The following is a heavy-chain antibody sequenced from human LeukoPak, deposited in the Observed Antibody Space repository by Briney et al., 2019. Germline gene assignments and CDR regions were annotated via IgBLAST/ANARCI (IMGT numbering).Heavy chain of an antibody. D-gene: IGHD3-3*01. J-gene: IGHJ6*02. Sequence: ASVKVSCKASGYTFTGYYMYWVRQAPGQGLEWMGWMNPNSGGTNYAQKFQGRVTMTRDTSISTAYMELSRLRSDDTAVYYCARGSRIRFLEWLLNYYGMDVWGQGTTVTVSS. CDR2: MNPNSGGT. CDR1: GYTFTGYY. V-gene: IGHV1-2*02. CDR3: ARGSRIRFLEWLLNYYGMDV.